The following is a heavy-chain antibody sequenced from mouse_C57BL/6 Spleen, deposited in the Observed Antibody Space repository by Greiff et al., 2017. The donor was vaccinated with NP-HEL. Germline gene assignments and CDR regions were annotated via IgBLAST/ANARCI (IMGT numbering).Heavy chain of an antibody. J-gene: IGHJ4*01. Sequence: VQLQQSGAELARPGASVKLSCKASGYTFTSYGISWVKQRTGQGLEWIGEIYPRSGNTYYNEKFKGKATLTADKSSSTAYMELRSLTSEDSAFYFCASTTVVDGYAMDYWGQGTSVTVSS. V-gene: IGHV1-81*01. CDR3: ASTTVVDGYAMDY. CDR1: GYTFTSYG. D-gene: IGHD1-1*01. CDR2: IYPRSGNT.